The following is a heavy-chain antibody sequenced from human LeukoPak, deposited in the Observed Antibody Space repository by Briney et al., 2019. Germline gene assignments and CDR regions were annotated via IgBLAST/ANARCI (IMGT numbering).Heavy chain of an antibody. CDR3: AKTGIAAAGYFDY. CDR1: GFTFDDYA. Sequence: PGGSLRLSCAASGFTFDDYAMHWVRQAPGKGLEWVSGISWNSGSTGYADSVKGRFTISRDNSKNTLYLQMNSLRAEDTAVYYCAKTGIAAAGYFDYWGQGTLVTVSS. D-gene: IGHD6-13*01. J-gene: IGHJ4*02. CDR2: ISWNSGST. V-gene: IGHV3-9*01.